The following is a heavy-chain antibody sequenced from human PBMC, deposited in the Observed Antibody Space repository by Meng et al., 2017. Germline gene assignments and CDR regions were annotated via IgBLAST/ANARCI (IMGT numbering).Heavy chain of an antibody. D-gene: IGHD3-22*01. J-gene: IGHJ4*01. Sequence: ASVTVSCKASGYTFTGYYMHWVRQAPGQGLEWMGRINPNSGGTNYAQKFQGRVTMTRDTSISTAYMELSRLISDDTAVYYCAREDYYDSSGYYDYWGQGTLVTVSS. CDR2: INPNSGGT. V-gene: IGHV1-2*06. CDR3: AREDYYDSSGYYDY. CDR1: GYTFTGYY.